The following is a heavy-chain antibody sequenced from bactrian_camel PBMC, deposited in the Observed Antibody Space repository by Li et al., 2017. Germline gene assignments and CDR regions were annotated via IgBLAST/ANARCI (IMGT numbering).Heavy chain of an antibody. J-gene: IGHJ6*01. CDR2: ISSDGDT. Sequence: QLVESGGGSVQAGGSLRLSCAASGDTYSIHCMGWYRQDPGNECELVATISSDGDTYYADAVKGRFSISRDNAKNTVYLQMNNLKPEDTADYYCAPVGVIKGLGVRTCDELAGFWGQGTQVTVS. CDR1: GDTYSIHC. D-gene: IGHD3*01. CDR3: APVGVIKGLGVRTCDELAGF. V-gene: IGHV3S53*01.